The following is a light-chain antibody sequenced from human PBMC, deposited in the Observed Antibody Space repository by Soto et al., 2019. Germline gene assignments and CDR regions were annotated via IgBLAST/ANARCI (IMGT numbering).Light chain of an antibody. Sequence: QSALTQPASVSGSLGQSITISCTGTISDIGSYHYVSWYQHHPGKAPKLIIYEVTNRPSGVSNRCSGSKSGNTASLTISGLQAEDEADYYCSSYTPTSTTFGGGTKLTVL. J-gene: IGLJ3*02. CDR1: ISDIGSYHY. V-gene: IGLV2-14*01. CDR3: SSYTPTSTT. CDR2: EVT.